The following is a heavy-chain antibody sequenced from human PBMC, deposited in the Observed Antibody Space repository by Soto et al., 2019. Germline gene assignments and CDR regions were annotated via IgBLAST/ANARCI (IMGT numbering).Heavy chain of an antibody. J-gene: IGHJ6*02. Sequence: PSHTLSLTCVISWDSVSSNSAGWNRISQSPSRGLEWLGRTYYKSKWNNDYALSVKSRITINPDTSKNQFSLHLYSVTPEDAAVSYCTGMTWFRGMDVWGQGTAVTVS. V-gene: IGHV6-1*01. CDR3: TGMTWFRGMDV. CDR1: WDSVSSNSAG. CDR2: TYYKSKWNN. D-gene: IGHD2-21*02.